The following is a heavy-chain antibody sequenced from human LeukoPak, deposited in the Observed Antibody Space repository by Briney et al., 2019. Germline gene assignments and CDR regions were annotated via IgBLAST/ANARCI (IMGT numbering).Heavy chain of an antibody. J-gene: IGHJ4*02. D-gene: IGHD4-11*01. V-gene: IGHV4-59*01. Sequence: SETLSLTCTVSGGSISSYYWSWIRQPPGKGLEWIGYIYYSGSTNYNPSLKSRVTISVDTSKNQFSLKLSSVTAADTAVYYCGRINHNYSKGGYFDSWAQETLSPSPQ. CDR3: GRINHNYSKGGYFDS. CDR2: IYYSGST. CDR1: GGSISSYY.